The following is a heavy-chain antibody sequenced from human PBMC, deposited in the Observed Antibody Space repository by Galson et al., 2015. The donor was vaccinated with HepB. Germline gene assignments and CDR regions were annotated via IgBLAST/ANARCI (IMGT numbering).Heavy chain of an antibody. V-gene: IGHV1-69*04. CDR2: IIPILGIA. CDR1: GVTFSSYT. J-gene: IGHJ6*02. D-gene: IGHD2-2*01. Sequence: SVKVSCKASGVTFSSYTISWVRQAPGQGLEWMGRIIPILGIANYAQKFQGRVTITADKSTSTAYMELSSLRSEDTAVYYCAREKGYCSSTSCHATHYYYYGMDVWGQGTTVTVSS. CDR3: AREKGYCSSTSCHATHYYYYGMDV.